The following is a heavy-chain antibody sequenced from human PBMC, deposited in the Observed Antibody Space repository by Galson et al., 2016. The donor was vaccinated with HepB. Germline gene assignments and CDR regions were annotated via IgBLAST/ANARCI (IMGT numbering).Heavy chain of an antibody. V-gene: IGHV3-30*18. CDR1: GFVFSSYS. Sequence: SLRLSCAASGFVFSSYSMHWVRQAPGKGLEWVALASYDAKNKYYEDSVRGRFTISRDNSKNMVFLQMNSLRAEDTAVYFCAKGHIAVTGYFYGMDVWGQGTTVTVSS. D-gene: IGHD6-19*01. J-gene: IGHJ6*02. CDR3: AKGHIAVTGYFYGMDV. CDR2: ASYDAKNK.